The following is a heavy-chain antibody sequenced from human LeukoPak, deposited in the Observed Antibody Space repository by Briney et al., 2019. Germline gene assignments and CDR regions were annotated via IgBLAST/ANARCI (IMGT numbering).Heavy chain of an antibody. CDR2: ISAYNGNT. V-gene: IGHV1-18*01. CDR3: ARDHAYCGGDCYSQYFDY. Sequence: ASVKVSCKASGYTFTSYDINWVRQAPGQGLEWMGWISAYNGNTNYAQKLQGRVTMTTDTSTSTAYMELRSLRSDDTAVYYCARDHAYCGGDCYSQYFDYWGQGTLVTVSS. CDR1: GYTFTSYD. J-gene: IGHJ4*02. D-gene: IGHD2-21*02.